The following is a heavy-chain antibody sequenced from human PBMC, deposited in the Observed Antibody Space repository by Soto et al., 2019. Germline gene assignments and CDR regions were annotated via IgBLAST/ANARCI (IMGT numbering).Heavy chain of an antibody. CDR3: ARDIYSYGSVGTPDI. J-gene: IGHJ3*02. D-gene: IGHD5-18*01. CDR2: ISNDGNRQ. CDR1: GLSFSSQA. Sequence: TGGSLRLSCVASGLSFSSQAMHWVRQAPGKGLEWVAAISNDGNRQLYADSVKDRFTISRDNSRNTLDLQMNNLRTEDTGVYFCARDIYSYGSVGTPDIWGQGTMVTVSS. V-gene: IGHV3-30-3*01.